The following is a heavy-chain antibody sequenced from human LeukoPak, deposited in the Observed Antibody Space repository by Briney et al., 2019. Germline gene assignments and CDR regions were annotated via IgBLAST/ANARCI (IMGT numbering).Heavy chain of an antibody. D-gene: IGHD2-2*02. V-gene: IGHV4-39*01. CDR1: GGSISSSSYY. J-gene: IGHJ3*02. Sequence: PSETLSLTCTVSGGSISSSSYYWGWIRQPPGKGLEWIGSIDYSGSTYYNPSLKSRVTISVDTSKNQFSLKLSSVTAADTAVYYCARPYCHSTNCYKFDAFDIWGQGTMVTVSS. CDR2: IDYSGST. CDR3: ARPYCHSTNCYKFDAFDI.